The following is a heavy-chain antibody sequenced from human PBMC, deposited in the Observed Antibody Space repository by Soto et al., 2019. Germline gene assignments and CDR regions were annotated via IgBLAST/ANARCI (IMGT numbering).Heavy chain of an antibody. D-gene: IGHD5-18*01. V-gene: IGHV4-31*03. Sequence: QVQLQESGPGLVKPSQTLSLTCTVSGGSISSGGYYWSWIRQHPGKGLEWIGYIYYSGSTYYNPSLKSRVTISVDTSKNQFSLKLSSVTAADTAVYYCARESRGYSYGFYFDYWGQGTLVTVSS. CDR2: IYYSGST. CDR1: GGSISSGGYY. CDR3: ARESRGYSYGFYFDY. J-gene: IGHJ4*02.